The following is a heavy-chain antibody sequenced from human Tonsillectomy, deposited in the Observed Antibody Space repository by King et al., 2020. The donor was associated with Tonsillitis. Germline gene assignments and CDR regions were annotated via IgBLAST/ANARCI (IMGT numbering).Heavy chain of an antibody. J-gene: IGHJ2*01. CDR3: AREYGGYGVYDWTNRYFDL. V-gene: IGHV6-1*01. CDR1: GDSVSSNSAA. CDR2: TYYRSKWYN. Sequence: VQLQQSGPGLVKPSQTLSLTCAISGDSVSSNSAAWNWIRQSPSRGLEWLGRTYYRSKWYNNYAVSLKSRITIHPDTSKNQFSLQLNSVTPEDTAVYYFAREYGGYGVYDWTNRYFDLWGRGTLVTVSS. D-gene: IGHD5/OR15-5a*01.